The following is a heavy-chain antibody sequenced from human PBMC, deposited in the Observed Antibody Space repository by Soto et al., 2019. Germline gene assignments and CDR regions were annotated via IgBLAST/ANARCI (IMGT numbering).Heavy chain of an antibody. V-gene: IGHV3-74*01. D-gene: IGHD3-3*01. CDR1: RFSFSSSA. CDR2: INSDGSRT. Sequence: GALRLYLVDSRFSFSSSAMILVRQAPGKGLVWVSRINSDGSRTFYAASVKGRFTISRDNAKNTLSLRMNSLTVEDTAVYYCARDAQSGFWSGYYMDVWGQGTTVTGSS. J-gene: IGHJ6*03. CDR3: ARDAQSGFWSGYYMDV.